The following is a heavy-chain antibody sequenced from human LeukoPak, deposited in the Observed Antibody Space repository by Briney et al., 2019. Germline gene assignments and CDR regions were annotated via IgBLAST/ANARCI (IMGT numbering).Heavy chain of an antibody. Sequence: QPGGSQRLSCAASGFTFSSYWMSWVRQAPGKGLEWVANIKEDGSDKYYVDSVKGRFTISRDNAKNSLYLQMNSLRAEDTAVYYCARVGFTRNDYGDFFDYWGQGTLVTVSS. CDR1: GFTFSSYW. CDR3: ARVGFTRNDYGDFFDY. CDR2: IKEDGSDK. J-gene: IGHJ4*02. V-gene: IGHV3-7*01. D-gene: IGHD4-17*01.